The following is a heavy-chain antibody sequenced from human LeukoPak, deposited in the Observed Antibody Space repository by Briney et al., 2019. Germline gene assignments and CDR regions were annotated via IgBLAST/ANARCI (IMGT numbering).Heavy chain of an antibody. J-gene: IGHJ4*02. D-gene: IGHD2/OR15-2a*01. CDR1: GFTVSTNY. CDR2: VFAGGST. Sequence: GGSLTLSCAVSGFTVSTNYMICLRQPPGKGLEWCSVVFAGGSTYLADSVKGRVCISRDYYKNIVFLQINSLRAEDTDVYYCARERTTIVSGTTIGAHWGQGTLVSVFS. V-gene: IGHV3-66*01. CDR3: ARERTTIVSGTTIGAH.